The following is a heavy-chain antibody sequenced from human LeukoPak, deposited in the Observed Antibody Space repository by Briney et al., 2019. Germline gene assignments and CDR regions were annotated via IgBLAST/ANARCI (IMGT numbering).Heavy chain of an antibody. J-gene: IGHJ4*02. D-gene: IGHD6-13*01. V-gene: IGHV3-21*01. Sequence: GGSLRLSCAASGFTFNAHGMNWVRQAPGKGLEWVSSISGNSDYIYYADSLEGRFTISRDNAKNSLYLRMDSLRAEDTAVYYCATDQIDTSSWPFRLAYWGQGTLVTVSS. CDR1: GFTFNAHG. CDR3: ATDQIDTSSWPFRLAY. CDR2: ISGNSDYI.